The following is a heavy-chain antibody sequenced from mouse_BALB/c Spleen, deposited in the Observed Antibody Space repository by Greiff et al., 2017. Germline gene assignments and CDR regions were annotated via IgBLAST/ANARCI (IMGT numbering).Heavy chain of an antibody. V-gene: IGHV1S22*01. CDR1: GYTFTSYW. CDR2: IYPGSGST. D-gene: IGHD4-1*01. Sequence: LQQPGSELVRPGASVKLSCKASGYTFTSYWMHWVKQRHGQGLEWIGNIYPGSGSTNYDEKFKSKGTLTVDTSSSTAYKHLSSLTSEDSAVYYCTRSWDDAMDYWGQGTSVTVSS. CDR3: TRSWDDAMDY. J-gene: IGHJ4*01.